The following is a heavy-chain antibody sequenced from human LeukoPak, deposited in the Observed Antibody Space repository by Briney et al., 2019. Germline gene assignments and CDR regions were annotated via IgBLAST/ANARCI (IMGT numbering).Heavy chain of an antibody. CDR1: GGSISSYY. J-gene: IGHJ6*02. CDR2: IYYSGST. CDR3: ARLNTAMAYYYYYGMDV. D-gene: IGHD5-18*01. Sequence: SETLSLTCTVSGGSISSYYWSWIRQPPGKGLEWIGYIYYSGSTNYNPSLKSRVTISVNTSKNQFSLKLSSVTAADTAVYYCARLNTAMAYYYYYGMDVWGQGTTVTVSS. V-gene: IGHV4-59*08.